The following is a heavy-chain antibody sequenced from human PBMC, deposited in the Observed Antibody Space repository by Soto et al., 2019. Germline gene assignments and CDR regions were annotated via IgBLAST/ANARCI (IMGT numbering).Heavy chain of an antibody. Sequence: PSETLSLTCTVSGGSISSSSYYWGWIRQPPGKGLEWIGSIYYSGSTYYNPSLKNRVTISVDTSKNQFSLKLSSVTAADTAVYYCARHSGIAVASGTFDPWGQGTLVTVSS. J-gene: IGHJ5*02. D-gene: IGHD6-19*01. V-gene: IGHV4-39*01. CDR2: IYYSGST. CDR3: ARHSGIAVASGTFDP. CDR1: GGSISSSSYY.